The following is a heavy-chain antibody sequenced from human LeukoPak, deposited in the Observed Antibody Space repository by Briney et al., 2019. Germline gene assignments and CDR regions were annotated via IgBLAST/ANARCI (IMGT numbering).Heavy chain of an antibody. CDR3: ARDGGVTKRWFDP. V-gene: IGHV4-59*01. CDR1: GCSISSYY. CDR2: IYYSGST. D-gene: IGHD3-16*01. Sequence: SETLSLTCTVSGCSISSYYWSWIRQPPGKGLEWIGYIYYSGSTKYNPSLKSRVTISIDTSKNQFSLKLSSVTAADTAVYYCARDGGVTKRWFDPWGQGTLVTVSS. J-gene: IGHJ5*02.